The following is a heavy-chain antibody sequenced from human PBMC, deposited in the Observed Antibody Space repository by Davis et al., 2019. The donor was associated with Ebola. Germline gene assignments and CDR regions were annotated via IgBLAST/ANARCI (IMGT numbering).Heavy chain of an antibody. J-gene: IGHJ5*02. CDR1: GYTFTSYG. D-gene: IGHD2-8*01. CDR2: ISAYNGNT. CDR3: ARDLGRVYAINWFDP. Sequence: AASVKVSCKASGYTFTSYGISWVRQAPGQGLEWMGWISAYNGNTNYAQKLQGSVTMTTDTSTSTAYMELRSLRSDDTAVYYCARDLGRVYAINWFDPWGQGTLVTVSS. V-gene: IGHV1-18*01.